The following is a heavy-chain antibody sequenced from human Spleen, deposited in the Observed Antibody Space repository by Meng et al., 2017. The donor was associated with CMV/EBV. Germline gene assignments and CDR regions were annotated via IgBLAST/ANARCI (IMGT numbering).Heavy chain of an antibody. CDR1: GFSLSSYG. Sequence: GESLKISCAASGFSLSSYGIHWVRQVPGKGLEWVSFIPSDGSNKYYADSVKGRFTISRDNSKNTLYLQMNSLRAEDTAVYYCAKDRGGSYGLDRGNYGMDVWGQGTTVTVSS. CDR2: IPSDGSNK. J-gene: IGHJ6*02. D-gene: IGHD5-18*01. V-gene: IGHV3-30*02. CDR3: AKDRGGSYGLDRGNYGMDV.